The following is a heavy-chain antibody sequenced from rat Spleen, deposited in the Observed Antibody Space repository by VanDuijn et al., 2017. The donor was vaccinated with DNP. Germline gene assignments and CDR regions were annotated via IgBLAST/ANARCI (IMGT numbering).Heavy chain of an antibody. V-gene: IGHV5-25*01. D-gene: IGHD1-1*01. Sequence: EVQLVESGGGLVQPGRSLKLSCAASGLTFSNYYMAWVRQAPKKVLEWVATISTSDSRTYYPDSVKGRFTISRDNAKSNLYLKMNSLKSEDTATYYCGITVVTLFDYWGQGVMVTVSS. J-gene: IGHJ2*01. CDR3: GITVVTLFDY. CDR2: ISTSDSRT. CDR1: GLTFSNYY.